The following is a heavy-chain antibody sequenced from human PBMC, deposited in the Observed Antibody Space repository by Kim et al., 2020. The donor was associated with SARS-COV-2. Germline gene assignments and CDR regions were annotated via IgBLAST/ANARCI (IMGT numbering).Heavy chain of an antibody. CDR1: RGSIDSGHYY. Sequence: SETLSLTCSVSRGSIDSGHYYWTWIRQQPGKGLEWIGFIYYNGITSYNPSLKSRVALSMDTSKNQFSLRLTSVTAADTALYFCARDNAPSDDGIDVWGQGTTVTVSS. J-gene: IGHJ6*02. V-gene: IGHV4-31*03. CDR3: ARDNAPSDDGIDV. CDR2: IYYNGIT. D-gene: IGHD2-2*01.